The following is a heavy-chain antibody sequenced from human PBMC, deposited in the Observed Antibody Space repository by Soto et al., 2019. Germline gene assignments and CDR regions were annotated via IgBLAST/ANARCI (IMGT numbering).Heavy chain of an antibody. D-gene: IGHD5-12*01. Sequence: SETLSLTCTVSGGSISSGGYYWSWIRQHPGKGLEWIGYIYYSGSTYYNPSLKSRVTISVDTSKNQFSLKLSSVTAADTAVYYCARVGYSGYEPTLDYWGQGTLVTVSS. CDR1: GGSISSGGYY. J-gene: IGHJ4*02. CDR2: IYYSGST. V-gene: IGHV4-31*03. CDR3: ARVGYSGYEPTLDY.